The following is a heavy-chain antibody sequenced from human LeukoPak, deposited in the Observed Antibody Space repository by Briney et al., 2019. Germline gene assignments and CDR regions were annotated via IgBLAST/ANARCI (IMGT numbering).Heavy chain of an antibody. D-gene: IGHD5-12*01. CDR1: GASINSADYY. J-gene: IGHJ4*02. CDR3: ARGRGYSGYTYEY. V-gene: IGHV4-61*08. CDR2: IYYTGST. Sequence: SQTLSLTCTVSGASINSADYYWSWIRQPPGKGLEWIGYIYYTGSTNYNPSLKSRVTISIDTSKNQFSLRLTSVTSADTAVFYCARGRGYSGYTYEYWGPGTTVTVSS.